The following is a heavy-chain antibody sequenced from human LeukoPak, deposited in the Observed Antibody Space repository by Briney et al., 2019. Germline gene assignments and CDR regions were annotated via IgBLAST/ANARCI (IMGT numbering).Heavy chain of an antibody. Sequence: RAGGSLRLSCAASGFTFDDYGMSWVRQAPGKGLEWVSGINWNGGSTGYADSVKGRFTISRDNAKNSLYLQMNSLRAEDTALYYCARDSAWAYAFDIWGQGTMVTVSS. CDR3: ARDSAWAYAFDI. CDR1: GFTFDDYG. D-gene: IGHD1-26*01. CDR2: INWNGGST. V-gene: IGHV3-20*04. J-gene: IGHJ3*02.